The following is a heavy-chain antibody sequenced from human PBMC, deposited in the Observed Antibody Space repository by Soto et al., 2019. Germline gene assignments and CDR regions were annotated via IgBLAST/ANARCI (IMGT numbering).Heavy chain of an antibody. CDR3: ARDLGGYSYDYTY. J-gene: IGHJ4*02. CDR2: IYYSGCT. D-gene: IGHD5-18*01. V-gene: IGHV4-59*01. Sequence: PSETLSLTCTVSGGSISSYYWSWIRQPPGKGLEWIGYIYYSGCTNYNPSLKSRVTISVDTSKNQFSLKLSSVTAADTAVYYCARDLGGYSYDYTYWGQGTLVTVSS. CDR1: GGSISSYY.